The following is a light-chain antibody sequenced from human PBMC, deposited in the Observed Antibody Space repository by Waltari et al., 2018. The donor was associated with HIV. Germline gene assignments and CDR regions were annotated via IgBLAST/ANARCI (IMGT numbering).Light chain of an antibody. CDR1: SGSVSTTYY. CDR2: STN. CDR3: VLYMGSGIWV. Sequence: HTVVNQEPSFSVSPGGTVTLTCGLSSGSVSTTYYHIWFQHPPGQAPRPLFYSTNSRSSGVPDRCSGSILGNKAALTITGAQADDESDYYCVLYMGSGIWVFGGGTKLTVL. V-gene: IGLV8-61*01. J-gene: IGLJ3*02.